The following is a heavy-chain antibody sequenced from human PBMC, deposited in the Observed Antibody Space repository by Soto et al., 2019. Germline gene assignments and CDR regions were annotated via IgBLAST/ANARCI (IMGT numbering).Heavy chain of an antibody. Sequence: ASVKVSCKASGDTDTNYVISWVRQAPGQGPEWMGGIFPKFGTTYSAQKLQDRLTITADESTSTVYMQLSSLRLDDTAVYYCEAEMTFGKLSVVWGQGTTVTV. J-gene: IGHJ6*02. CDR3: EAEMTFGKLSVV. D-gene: IGHD3-16*02. CDR1: GDTDTNYV. CDR2: IFPKFGTT. V-gene: IGHV1-69*13.